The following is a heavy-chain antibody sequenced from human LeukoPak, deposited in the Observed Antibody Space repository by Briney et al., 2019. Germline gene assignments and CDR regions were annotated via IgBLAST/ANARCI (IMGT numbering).Heavy chain of an antibody. Sequence: GWSLRLSCPSSGFTFISNSMNWVRQAPGKGRDGVSSISSSSSYIYYADSVKGRFTISRDNAKNSMYLQMNSLRAEDTAVYYCARDPTNYDILTGYYGPYYGMDVWGQGTTVTVSS. CDR3: ARDPTNYDILTGYYGPYYGMDV. D-gene: IGHD3-9*01. CDR1: GFTFISNS. V-gene: IGHV3-21*01. J-gene: IGHJ6*02. CDR2: ISSSSSYI.